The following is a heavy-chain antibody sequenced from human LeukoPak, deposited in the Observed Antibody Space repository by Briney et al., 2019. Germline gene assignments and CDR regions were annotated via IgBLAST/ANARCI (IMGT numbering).Heavy chain of an antibody. CDR2: IYHSGST. J-gene: IGHJ3*02. V-gene: IGHV4-38-2*01. CDR3: ARLYCSSTSCYRWDAFDI. D-gene: IGHD2-2*01. CDR1: GYSISSGYY. Sequence: SETLSLTCAVSGYSISSGYYWGWIRQPPGKGLEWTGSIYHSGSTYYNPSLKSRVTISVDTSKNQFSLKLSSVTAADTAVYYCARLYCSSTSCYRWDAFDIWGQGTMVTVSS.